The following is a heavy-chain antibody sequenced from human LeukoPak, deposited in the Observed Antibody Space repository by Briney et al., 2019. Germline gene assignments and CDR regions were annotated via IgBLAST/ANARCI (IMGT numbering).Heavy chain of an antibody. Sequence: ASVTVSYKPSGYTFTGYYMHWVRQAPGQGLEWIGGINPNSGGTKYAQKFQGRVTMTRDTSISTAYMELSRLRSDDTAVYYCARINSGFDSWGQGTLVTVSS. J-gene: IGHJ4*02. D-gene: IGHD3-10*01. CDR2: INPNSGGT. V-gene: IGHV1-2*02. CDR1: GYTFTGYY. CDR3: ARINSGFDS.